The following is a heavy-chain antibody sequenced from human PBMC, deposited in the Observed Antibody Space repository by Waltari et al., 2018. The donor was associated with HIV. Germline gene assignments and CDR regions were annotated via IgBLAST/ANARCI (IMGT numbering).Heavy chain of an antibody. CDR2: ISSGSSFI. Sequence: EVQLMESGGRLVKPGGSLRLSCAASGVSFGSHSMSWVRQAPGKGLEWVASISSGSSFITYSGSVKGRFTISRGNAENSLYLQMNSLRAEDTAVYYCARDMATFTGAYYFDTWGQGTLVTVSS. CDR3: ARDMATFTGAYYFDT. D-gene: IGHD5-12*01. J-gene: IGHJ4*02. CDR1: GVSFGSHS. V-gene: IGHV3-21*01.